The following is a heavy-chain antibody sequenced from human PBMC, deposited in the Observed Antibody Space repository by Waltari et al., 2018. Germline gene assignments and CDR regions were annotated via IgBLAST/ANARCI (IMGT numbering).Heavy chain of an antibody. J-gene: IGHJ6*02. Sequence: QLQLQESGPGLVKPSETLSLTCTVSGGSISSSSYYWGWIRQPPGKGLEWIGSIYYSGSTYYNPSLKSRVTISVDTSKNQFSLKLSSVTAADTAVYYCASRSRYCSGGSCYSGRNYYYGMDVWGQGTTVTVSS. CDR3: ASRSRYCSGGSCYSGRNYYYGMDV. V-gene: IGHV4-39*07. CDR2: IYYSGST. CDR1: GGSISSSSYY. D-gene: IGHD2-15*01.